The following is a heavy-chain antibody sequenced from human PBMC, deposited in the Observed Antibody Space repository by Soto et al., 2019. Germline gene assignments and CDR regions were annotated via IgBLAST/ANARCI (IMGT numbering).Heavy chain of an antibody. Sequence: SETLSLTCAVYGGSFSGYYWSWIRQPPGKGLEWIGEINHSGSTNYNPSLKSRVTISVDTSKNQFSLKLSSVTAADTAVYYCARGPNYCTNGVCHYYYYYYMDVWGKGTTVTVSS. J-gene: IGHJ6*03. D-gene: IGHD2-8*01. CDR1: GGSFSGYY. CDR2: INHSGST. CDR3: ARGPNYCTNGVCHYYYYYYMDV. V-gene: IGHV4-34*01.